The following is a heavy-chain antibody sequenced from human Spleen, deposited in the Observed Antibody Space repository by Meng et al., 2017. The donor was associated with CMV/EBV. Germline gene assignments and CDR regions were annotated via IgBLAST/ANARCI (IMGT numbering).Heavy chain of an antibody. CDR3: ARVGYSYGWDGFDY. CDR2: IKPDGSEK. Sequence: GESLKISCAASGFTFSSYGMHWVRQAPGEGLEWVANIKPDGSEKYSVDSVKGRFTVSRGNAKNSLYLQMNSLRAEDTAVYYCARVGYSYGWDGFDYWGQGTLVTVSS. J-gene: IGHJ4*02. D-gene: IGHD5-18*01. V-gene: IGHV3-7*01. CDR1: GFTFSSYG.